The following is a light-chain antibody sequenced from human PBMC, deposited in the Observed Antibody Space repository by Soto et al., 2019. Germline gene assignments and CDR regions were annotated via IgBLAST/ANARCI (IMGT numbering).Light chain of an antibody. CDR3: QQYGSSPRT. CDR1: QSVSSN. V-gene: IGKV3-15*01. Sequence: EIVMTQSPATLSVSPGERATLSCRASQSVSSNLAWYQQKPGQAPRPLIYGASTRATAVPARFSGSGSGTDFTLTISRLEPEDFAVYYCQQYGSSPRTFGQGTKVDIK. J-gene: IGKJ1*01. CDR2: GAS.